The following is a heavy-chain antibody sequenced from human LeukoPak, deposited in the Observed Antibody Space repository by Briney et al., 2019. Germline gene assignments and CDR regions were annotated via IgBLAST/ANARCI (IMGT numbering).Heavy chain of an antibody. Sequence: GGSLRLSCAASGFTFSSYVMHWVRQAPGRGLEWVAVISYDGSNKYYADSVKGRFTISRDNSKNTLYLQMNSLRAEDTAVYYCARDLITMVPRWGQGTLVTVSS. J-gene: IGHJ4*02. D-gene: IGHD3-10*01. CDR1: GFTFSSYV. CDR2: ISYDGSNK. CDR3: ARDLITMVPR. V-gene: IGHV3-30-3*01.